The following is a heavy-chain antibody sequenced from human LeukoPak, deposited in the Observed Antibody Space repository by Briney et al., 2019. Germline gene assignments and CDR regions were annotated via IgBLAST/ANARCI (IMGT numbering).Heavy chain of an antibody. CDR2: NNNSGST. J-gene: IGHJ3*02. Sequence: KPSETLSLTCAVYGGSFSGYYWSWLRQPRGKGVEWVGENNNSGSTNYNPSLKSRVTISGETYKKQFSLKLSSVTAADTAVYYCARGSGGYYYDSSGYETFDIWGQGTMVTVSS. CDR3: ARGSGGYYYDSSGYETFDI. CDR1: GGSFSGYY. V-gene: IGHV4-34*01. D-gene: IGHD3-22*01.